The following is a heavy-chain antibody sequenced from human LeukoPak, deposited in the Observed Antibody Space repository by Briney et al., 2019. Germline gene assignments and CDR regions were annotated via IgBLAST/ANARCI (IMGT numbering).Heavy chain of an antibody. D-gene: IGHD3-9*01. J-gene: IGHJ5*01. Sequence: ASVKVSCKASGYLFTGYHMHWVRQAPGQGLKWMGWINPNNGATDFAQKFQGRVTMTRDTSISTAYMELSRLRSDDTAVYFCARGEGKRYFDWFFSWGQGTLVTVSS. V-gene: IGHV1-2*02. CDR3: ARGEGKRYFDWFFS. CDR2: INPNNGAT. CDR1: GYLFTGYH.